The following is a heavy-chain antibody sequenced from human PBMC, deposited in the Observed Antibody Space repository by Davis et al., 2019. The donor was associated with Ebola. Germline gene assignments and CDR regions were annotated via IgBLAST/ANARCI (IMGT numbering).Heavy chain of an antibody. CDR1: GGTFSSYT. J-gene: IGHJ4*02. V-gene: IGHV1-69*04. CDR2: NIPILGIA. Sequence: SVTVSCKASGGTFSSYTISWVRQAPGQGLEWLGRNIPILGIANYAQKFQGRVTITADKSTSTAYMELSSLRSEDTAVYYCARETYYYDSSGYYYADFDYWGQGTLVTVSS. D-gene: IGHD3-22*01. CDR3: ARETYYYDSSGYYYADFDY.